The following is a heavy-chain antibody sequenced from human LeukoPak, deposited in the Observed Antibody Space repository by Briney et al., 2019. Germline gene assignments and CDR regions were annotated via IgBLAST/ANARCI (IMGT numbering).Heavy chain of an antibody. J-gene: IGHJ5*02. V-gene: IGHV4-39*01. CDR3: AGIFGGPVSRRFDP. CDR1: GGSISSSSYY. D-gene: IGHD4-23*01. Sequence: SETLSLTCTVSGGSISSSSYYWGWIRQPPGKGLEWVGRIYYSGSTYYNPSLKSRVTISVDTSKNQFSLKLSSLTAADTAVYYCAGIFGGPVSRRFDPWGQGTLVTVSS. CDR2: IYYSGST.